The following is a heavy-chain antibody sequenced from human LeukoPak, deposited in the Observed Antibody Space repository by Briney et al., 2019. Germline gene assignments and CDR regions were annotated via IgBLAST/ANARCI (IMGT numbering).Heavy chain of an antibody. CDR1: GGSISSGDYY. V-gene: IGHV4-30-4*01. D-gene: IGHD4-17*01. CDR3: ARTVTKGRYFDL. Sequence: SETLSLTCTVSGGSISSGDYYWSWIRQPPGKGLEWIGYIYYSGSTYYNPSLKSRVTISVDTSKNQFSLKLSSVTAADTAVYYCARTVTKGRYFDLWGRGTLVTVPS. CDR2: IYYSGST. J-gene: IGHJ2*01.